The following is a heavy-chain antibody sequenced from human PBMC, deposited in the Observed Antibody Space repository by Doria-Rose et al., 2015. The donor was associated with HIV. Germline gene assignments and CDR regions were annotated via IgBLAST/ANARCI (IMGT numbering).Heavy chain of an antibody. Sequence: QVQLQESGAGLVKPSEILSLTCAVFGGSFSGYYWSWIRQPPGKGLEWIGEINHSGSTNYKTSLKSRVTISLDTSKNLFSLKLSSVTAADTAVYYCARGLLRGGWNDVDYYYGMDVWGQGTTVTVSS. J-gene: IGHJ6*02. CDR2: INHSGST. CDR1: GGSFSGYY. D-gene: IGHD1-1*01. V-gene: IGHV4-34*01. CDR3: ARGLLRGGWNDVDYYYGMDV.